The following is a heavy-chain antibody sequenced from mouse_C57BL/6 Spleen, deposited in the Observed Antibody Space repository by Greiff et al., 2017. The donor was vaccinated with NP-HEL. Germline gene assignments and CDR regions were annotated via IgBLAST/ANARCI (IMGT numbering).Heavy chain of an antibody. CDR1: GFSLTSYG. J-gene: IGHJ4*01. Sequence: VQLQQSGPGLVQPSQSLSITCTVSGFSLTSYGVHWVRQSPGKGLEWLGVIWSGGSTDYNAAFISRLSISKDNSKSQVFFKMNSLQADDTAIYYCAGGKSLYYYAMDYWGQGTSVTVSS. CDR2: IWSGGST. V-gene: IGHV2-2*01. D-gene: IGHD1-1*01. CDR3: AGGKSLYYYAMDY.